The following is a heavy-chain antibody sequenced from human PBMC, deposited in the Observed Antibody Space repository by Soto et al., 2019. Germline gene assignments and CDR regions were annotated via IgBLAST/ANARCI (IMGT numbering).Heavy chain of an antibody. D-gene: IGHD2-2*01. CDR2: INYRGTT. Sequence: QVQLQESGPGLVRPSQTLSLTCTVSGGSITNGDYYWNSIRQHPGKGLEWIGYINYRGTTFYNPSLKSRVFISVETSKNQFSLNLSSVTAADTAVYFCARDAPGEAPYWGQGTLVTVSS. CDR1: GGSITNGDYY. CDR3: ARDAPGEAPY. V-gene: IGHV4-31*03. J-gene: IGHJ4*02.